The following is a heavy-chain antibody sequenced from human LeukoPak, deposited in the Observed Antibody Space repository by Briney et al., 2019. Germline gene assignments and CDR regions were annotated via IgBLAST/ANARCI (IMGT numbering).Heavy chain of an antibody. D-gene: IGHD6-6*01. CDR3: AKEVGAARPRYSFDY. CDR2: IRYDGSNQ. J-gene: IGHJ4*03. V-gene: IGHV3-30*02. Sequence: GGSLRLSCAASGLSFSSYGMHWVRQAPGKGLEWVTFIRYDGSNQYYADSVKGRFTLSRDNPKHSLYLQMNRLRGHHMAVFYCAKEVGAARPRYSFDYWGQGTLVTVSS. CDR1: GLSFSSYG.